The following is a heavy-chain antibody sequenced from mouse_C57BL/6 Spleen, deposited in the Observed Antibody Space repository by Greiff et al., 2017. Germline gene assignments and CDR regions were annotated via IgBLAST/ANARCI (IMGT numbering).Heavy chain of an antibody. CDR3: ARHTYYDYERNDAMYD. Sequence: EVMLVESGGDLVKPGGSLKLSCAASGFTFSSYGMSWVSQTPDQRLEWFATISSGGSYTYYQDSVKGRVTISRDNATNTLYMQMSRLKSEDTAMYYCARHTYYDYERNDAMYDWGQGTSVTVAS. V-gene: IGHV5-6*01. J-gene: IGHJ4*01. CDR1: GFTFSSYG. D-gene: IGHD2-4*01. CDR2: ISSGGSYT.